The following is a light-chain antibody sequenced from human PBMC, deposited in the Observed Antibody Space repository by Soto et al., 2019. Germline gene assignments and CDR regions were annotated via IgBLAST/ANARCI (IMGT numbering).Light chain of an antibody. Sequence: NFMLTQPHSVSESPGKTVIISCTRSSGSIASNYVQWYQQRPGSSPTTVIYEDNQRPSGVPDRFSGSIDSSSNSVSLTISGLETEDEADYFCQSYDATNQVFGGGTQVTVL. CDR3: QSYDATNQV. V-gene: IGLV6-57*01. CDR2: EDN. CDR1: SGSIASNY. J-gene: IGLJ3*02.